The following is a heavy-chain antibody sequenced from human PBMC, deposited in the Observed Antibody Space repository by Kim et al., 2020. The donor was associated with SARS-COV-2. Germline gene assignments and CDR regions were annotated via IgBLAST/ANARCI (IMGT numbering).Heavy chain of an antibody. Sequence: PSLKSRVTISVDTSKNQCSLKLSSVTAADTAVYYCAREGGSYSVDAFDIWGQGTMVTVSS. D-gene: IGHD1-26*01. J-gene: IGHJ3*02. V-gene: IGHV4-31*02. CDR3: AREGGSYSVDAFDI.